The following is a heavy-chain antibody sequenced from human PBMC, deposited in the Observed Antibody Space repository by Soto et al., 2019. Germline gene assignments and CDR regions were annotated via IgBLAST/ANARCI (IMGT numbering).Heavy chain of an antibody. Sequence: ASVKVSCKASGYTFTSYDINWVRQATGQGLEWMGWMNPNSGNTGYAQKFQGRVTMTRNTSISTAYMELSSLRSEDTAVYYCARGPVAGNLYYYYYGMDVWGQGPTVTVSS. D-gene: IGHD6-19*01. CDR3: ARGPVAGNLYYYYYGMDV. V-gene: IGHV1-8*01. CDR2: MNPNSGNT. J-gene: IGHJ6*02. CDR1: GYTFTSYD.